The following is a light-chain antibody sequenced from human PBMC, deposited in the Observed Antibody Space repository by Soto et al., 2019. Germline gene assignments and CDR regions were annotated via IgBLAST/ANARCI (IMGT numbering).Light chain of an antibody. CDR3: QQYNSYSRT. CDR2: GAS. J-gene: IGKJ1*01. CDR1: QSVSSSY. V-gene: IGKV3-20*01. Sequence: EIVLTQSPGTLSLSPGERATPSCRASQSVSSSYLAWYQQKPGQAPRLLIYGASTRATSIPARFSGSGSGTEFTLTISSLQPDDFATYYCQQYNSYSRTFGQGTKVDIK.